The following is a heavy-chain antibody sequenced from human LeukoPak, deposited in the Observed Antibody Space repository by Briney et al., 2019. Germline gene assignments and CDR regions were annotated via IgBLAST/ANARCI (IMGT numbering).Heavy chain of an antibody. D-gene: IGHD3-10*01. CDR1: GFPFSSSS. V-gene: IGHV3-48*01. CDR2: ISSSSSTI. CDR3: ARHSLRWLGESHTGYTDY. Sequence: GGSLRLSCAASGFPFSSSSMNWVPQAPGKGLEWVSFISSSSSTIYYADSVKGRFTISRDNAKNSLYLQMNSLRAEDTAVYCSARHSLRWLGESHTGYTDYLLHGTLVTVSS. J-gene: IGHJ4*01.